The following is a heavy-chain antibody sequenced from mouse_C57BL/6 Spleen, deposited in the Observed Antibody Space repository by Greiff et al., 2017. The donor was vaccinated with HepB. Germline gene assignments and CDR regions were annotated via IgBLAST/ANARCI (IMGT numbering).Heavy chain of an antibody. Sequence: VHVKQSGPELVKPGASVKMSCKASGYTFTDYYMHWVKQSHGKSLEWIGYIYPNNGGNGYNQKFKGKATLTVDKSSSTAYMELRSLTSEDSAVYYCAREEDYGTPFAYWGQGTLVTVSA. CDR2: IYPNNGGN. CDR3: AREEDYGTPFAY. D-gene: IGHD1-1*01. J-gene: IGHJ3*01. CDR1: GYTFTDYY. V-gene: IGHV1-34*01.